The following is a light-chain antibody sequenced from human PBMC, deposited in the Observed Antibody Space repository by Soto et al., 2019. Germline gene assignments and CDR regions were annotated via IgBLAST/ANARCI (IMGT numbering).Light chain of an antibody. Sequence: DIQMTQSPSSLSASIGDRVTITCRASQSISSYLNWYQQKPGKAPKLLISAASSLQSGVPSRFGGSGSGTDFALTISSLQPEDFATYYCQQSYSAPSTFGQGTKLEIK. V-gene: IGKV1-39*01. J-gene: IGKJ2*01. CDR1: QSISSY. CDR2: AAS. CDR3: QQSYSAPST.